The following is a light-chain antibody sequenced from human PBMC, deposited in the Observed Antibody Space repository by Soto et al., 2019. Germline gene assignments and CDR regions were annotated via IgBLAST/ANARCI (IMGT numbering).Light chain of an antibody. CDR2: DVS. V-gene: IGLV2-14*01. Sequence: QSALTQPASVSGSPGQSITISCTGTSSDVGGYNYVSWYQQHPGKAPKFMIYDVSNRPSGVSNRFSGSKSGNRASLTISGLQAEDEADYYCSSFTSSSTRVFGTGTKLTVL. CDR1: SSDVGGYNY. J-gene: IGLJ1*01. CDR3: SSFTSSSTRV.